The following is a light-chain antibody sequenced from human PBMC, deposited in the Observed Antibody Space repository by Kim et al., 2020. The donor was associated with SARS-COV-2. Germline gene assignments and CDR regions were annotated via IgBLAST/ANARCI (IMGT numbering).Light chain of an antibody. J-gene: IGKJ4*01. CDR2: GAS. Sequence: EVVMTQSPATLSVSPGERATLSCRASQSVGTNVAWYQQRPGQAPRLLIYGASTRATGIPARFSGSGSGTEFTLSISSLQSEDFAVYCCQQYNNWPLTFGGGTKVDIK. CDR1: QSVGTN. CDR3: QQYNNWPLT. V-gene: IGKV3-15*01.